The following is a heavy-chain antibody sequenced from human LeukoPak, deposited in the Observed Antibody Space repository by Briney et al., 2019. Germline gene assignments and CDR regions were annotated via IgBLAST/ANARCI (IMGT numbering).Heavy chain of an antibody. CDR1: GFTFSSYE. V-gene: IGHV3-48*03. CDR3: AELGITMIGGV. D-gene: IGHD3-10*02. Sequence: GGSLRLSCAPSGFTFSSYEMNWVGQAPGKGLEWVSYISSSGSTIYYADSVKGRFTISRDNAKNSLYLQMNSLRVEDTAVYYCAELGITMIGGVWGKGTTVTISS. CDR2: ISSSGSTI. J-gene: IGHJ6*04.